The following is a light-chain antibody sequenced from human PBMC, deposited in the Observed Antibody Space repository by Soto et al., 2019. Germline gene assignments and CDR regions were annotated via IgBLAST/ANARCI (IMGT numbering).Light chain of an antibody. CDR3: QQCGSSPWT. Sequence: EIVLTQSPGTLSLSPGERATLSCRASQSVSSSYLAWHQQTPGQAPRLLIYGASSRATGIPDRFSGSGSGTDFTLTISRLEPEDFAVYYCQQCGSSPWTFGQGTKVEIK. CDR1: QSVSSSY. CDR2: GAS. J-gene: IGKJ1*01. V-gene: IGKV3-20*01.